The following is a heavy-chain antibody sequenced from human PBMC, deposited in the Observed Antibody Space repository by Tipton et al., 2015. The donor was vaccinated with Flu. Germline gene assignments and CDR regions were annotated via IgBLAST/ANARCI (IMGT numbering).Heavy chain of an antibody. CDR1: GGSFSGYY. CDR3: ARYGTYDGSRYFQH. V-gene: IGHV4-59*01. D-gene: IGHD1-26*01. J-gene: IGHJ1*01. CDR2: IYYSGST. Sequence: ILSLTCAVYGGSFSGYYWSWIRQPPGKGLEWIGYIYYSGSTNYNPSLKSRVTISVDTSKNQFSLKLSSVTAADTAVYYCARYGTYDGSRYFQHWGQGTLVTVSS.